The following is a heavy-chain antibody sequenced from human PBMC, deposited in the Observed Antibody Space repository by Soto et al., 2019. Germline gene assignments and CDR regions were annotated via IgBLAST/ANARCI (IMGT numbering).Heavy chain of an antibody. V-gene: IGHV1-2*02. D-gene: IGHD3-22*01. Sequence: ASVKVSCKASGYTFTGYYMHWVRQAPGQGLEWMGWINPNSGGTNYAQKFQGRVTMTRDTSISTAYMELSRLRSDDTAVYYCARVKYYYDSSGYSVLDYWGQGTLVTVSS. CDR3: ARVKYYYDSSGYSVLDY. CDR2: INPNSGGT. J-gene: IGHJ4*02. CDR1: GYTFTGYY.